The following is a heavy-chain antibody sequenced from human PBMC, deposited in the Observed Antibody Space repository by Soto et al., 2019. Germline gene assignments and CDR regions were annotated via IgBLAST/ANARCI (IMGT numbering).Heavy chain of an antibody. CDR2: ISGSGDTR. Sequence: LRLSCAASGFTFSSYEMNWVRQAPGKGLEWVSYISGSGDTRHYADSVKGRFTISRDSAKSSLYLQMNSLRAEDTAVYYCARDRWGYCNGSTCSYFDYWGRGTLVTVSS. D-gene: IGHD2-15*01. CDR3: ARDRWGYCNGSTCSYFDY. V-gene: IGHV3-48*03. J-gene: IGHJ4*02. CDR1: GFTFSSYE.